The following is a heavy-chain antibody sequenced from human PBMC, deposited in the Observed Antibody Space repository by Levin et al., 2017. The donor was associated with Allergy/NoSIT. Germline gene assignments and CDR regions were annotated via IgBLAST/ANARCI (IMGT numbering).Heavy chain of an antibody. V-gene: IGHV4-39*01. CDR2: IYYTGGT. D-gene: IGHD4-11*01. CDR3: ARRFAASSNWDFDY. CDR1: GGSIGSSSYY. J-gene: IGHJ4*02. Sequence: SETLSLTCTVSGGSIGSSSYYWGWIRQPPGKGLEWIGSIYYTGGTYYNPFLKSRLTISGDTSKNQFSVKLTFVTAADTAVYYCARRFAASSNWDFDYWGQGSLVTVSS.